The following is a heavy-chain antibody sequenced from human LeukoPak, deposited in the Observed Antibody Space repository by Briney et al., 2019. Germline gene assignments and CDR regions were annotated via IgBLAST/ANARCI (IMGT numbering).Heavy chain of an antibody. CDR2: ISAYNGNT. D-gene: IGHD4-17*01. Sequence: ASVKVSCKASGYTFTSYGISWVRQAPGQGLEWLGWISAYNGNTNYAQNLQGRVTMTTDTSTSTAYMELRSLRSDDTAVYYCARRGGKNYGDYVLYYDYMDVWGKGTTVTVSS. CDR3: ARRGGKNYGDYVLYYDYMDV. V-gene: IGHV1-18*01. CDR1: GYTFTSYG. J-gene: IGHJ6*03.